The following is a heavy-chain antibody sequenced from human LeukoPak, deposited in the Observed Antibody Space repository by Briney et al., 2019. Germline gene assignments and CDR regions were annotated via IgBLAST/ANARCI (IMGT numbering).Heavy chain of an antibody. CDR1: GFSFSNYG. J-gene: IGHJ5*02. CDR2: ISASGGDT. Sequence: QTGGSLRLSCAASGFSFSNYGMSWVRQAPGKGLEWVSGISASGGDTFYADSVKGRFTISRDNSKNTLSLQMNSLRVEDTAIYYCAKDVRRCNGACTWGQGTLVTVSS. V-gene: IGHV3-23*01. CDR3: AKDVRRCNGACT. D-gene: IGHD2-8*01.